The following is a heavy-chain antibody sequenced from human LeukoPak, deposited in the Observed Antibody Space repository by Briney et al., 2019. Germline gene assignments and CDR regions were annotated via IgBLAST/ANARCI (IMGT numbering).Heavy chain of an antibody. CDR3: ARDGTLGASGSYYNLPY. CDR2: IWHDESKK. V-gene: IGHV3-33*01. J-gene: IGHJ4*02. D-gene: IGHD3-10*01. CDR1: GFTFSSYG. Sequence: GGSLRLSCAASGFTFSSYGMHWVRQAPGKGLEWVAVIWHDESKKYYADSVEGRFTISRDTSKNTLYLQMNSLRVEDTTVYYCARDGTLGASGSYYNLPYWGQGTLVAVSS.